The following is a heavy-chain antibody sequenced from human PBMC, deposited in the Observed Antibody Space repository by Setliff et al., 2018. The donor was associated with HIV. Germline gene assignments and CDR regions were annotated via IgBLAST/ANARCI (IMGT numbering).Heavy chain of an antibody. J-gene: IGHJ6*03. CDR3: ARGPNRYSGTYSYYYYMDV. D-gene: IGHD1-26*01. CDR1: GFTFSSYS. V-gene: IGHV3-48*01. CDR2: ISSSSSTI. Sequence: GGSLRLSCAASGFTFSSYSMNWVRQAPGKGLEWVSYISSSSSTIYYADSVKGRFTISRDNAKNSLYLQMNSLRAEDTAVYYCARGPNRYSGTYSYYYYMDVWGKGTTVTVSS.